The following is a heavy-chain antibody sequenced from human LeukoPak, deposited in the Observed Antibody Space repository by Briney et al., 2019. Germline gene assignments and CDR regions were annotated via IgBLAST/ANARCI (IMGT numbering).Heavy chain of an antibody. D-gene: IGHD5-18*01. CDR3: ARVPYTYGPFDY. CDR1: GFTVNSIN. Sequence: GGSLRLSCAASGFTVNSINMCWVRQAPGKGLEWVSVIYSGGNTFHAESVKGRFTISRDNSKNTLYLQMNSLRAEDTAVYYCARVPYTYGPFDYWGQGTLVTVSS. CDR2: IYSGGNT. J-gene: IGHJ4*02. V-gene: IGHV3-66*01.